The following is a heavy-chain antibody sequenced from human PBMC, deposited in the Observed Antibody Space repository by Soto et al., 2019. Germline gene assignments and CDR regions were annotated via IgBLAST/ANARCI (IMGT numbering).Heavy chain of an antibody. Sequence: GGSLRLSCAASGFTFSSYGMHWVRQAPGKGLEWVAVIWYDGSNKYYADSVKGRFTISRDNSKNTLYLQTNSLRAEDTAVYYCARDYYGSGSSPLGMDVWGQGTTVTVSS. CDR3: ARDYYGSGSSPLGMDV. CDR2: IWYDGSNK. J-gene: IGHJ6*02. V-gene: IGHV3-33*01. CDR1: GFTFSSYG. D-gene: IGHD3-10*01.